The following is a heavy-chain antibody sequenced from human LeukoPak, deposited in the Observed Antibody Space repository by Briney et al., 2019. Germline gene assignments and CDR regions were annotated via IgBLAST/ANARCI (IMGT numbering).Heavy chain of an antibody. CDR3: ARHPGLYFFDY. V-gene: IGHV4-59*08. CDR2: ISYSGST. Sequence: SETLSLTCTVSGASISSYYWSWIRQPPGKGLGWIGYISYSGSTNYNPSLKSRVTISADTSKNQVSLTLSSVTAADTAVYYCARHPGLYFFDYWGQGTLVTVSS. J-gene: IGHJ4*02. CDR1: GASISSYY.